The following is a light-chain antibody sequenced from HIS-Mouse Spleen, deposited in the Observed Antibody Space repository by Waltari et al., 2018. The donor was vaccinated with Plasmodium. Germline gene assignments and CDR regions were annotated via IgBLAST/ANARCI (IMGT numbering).Light chain of an antibody. CDR2: KDS. CDR1: ALPKQY. J-gene: IGLJ2*01. CDR3: QSADSSGTYRV. Sequence: SYELTQPPSVSVSPGQTARITCTGAALPKQYAYWYQQKPGQAPWLVIYKDSERPSGIPERFSGSSSGTTVTLTISGVQAEDEADYYCQSADSSGTYRVFGGGTKLTVL. V-gene: IGLV3-25*03.